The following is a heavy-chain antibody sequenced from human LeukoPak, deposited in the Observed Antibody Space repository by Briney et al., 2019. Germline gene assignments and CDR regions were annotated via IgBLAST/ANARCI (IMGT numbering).Heavy chain of an antibody. D-gene: IGHD3-10*01. CDR1: GGSISSYY. J-gene: IGHJ4*02. Sequence: SETLSLTCTVSGGSISSYYWSWIRQPPGKGLEWIGYIYYSGSTNYNPSLKSRVTISVDTSKNQFSLKLSSVTAADTAVYYCAREVGGSGSFDYWGQGTLVTVSS. CDR3: AREVGGSGSFDY. V-gene: IGHV4-59*01. CDR2: IYYSGST.